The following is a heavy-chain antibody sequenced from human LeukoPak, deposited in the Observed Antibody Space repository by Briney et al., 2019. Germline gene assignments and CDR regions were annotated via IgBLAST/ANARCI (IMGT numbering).Heavy chain of an antibody. Sequence: SVKVSCKASGGTFSSYAISWVRQAPGQGLEWMGRIIPILGIANYAQKFQGRVTITADKSTSTAYMELSSLRSEDTAVYYCAKEGGVRWYPVDYWGQGTLVTVSS. J-gene: IGHJ4*02. CDR1: GGTFSSYA. CDR2: IIPILGIA. V-gene: IGHV1-69*04. CDR3: AKEGGVRWYPVDY. D-gene: IGHD4-23*01.